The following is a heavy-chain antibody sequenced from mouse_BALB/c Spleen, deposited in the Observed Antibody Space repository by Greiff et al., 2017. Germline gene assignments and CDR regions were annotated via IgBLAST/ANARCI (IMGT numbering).Heavy chain of an antibody. D-gene: IGHD1-1*01. Sequence: LQQPGSELVRPGASVKLSCKASGYTFTSYWMHWVKQRPGQGLEWIGNIYPGSGSTNYDEKFKSKATLTVDTSSSTAYMQLSSLTSEDSAVYYCTRSLLRGAMDYWGQGTSVTVSS. J-gene: IGHJ4*01. V-gene: IGHV1S22*01. CDR2: IYPGSGST. CDR3: TRSLLRGAMDY. CDR1: GYTFTSYW.